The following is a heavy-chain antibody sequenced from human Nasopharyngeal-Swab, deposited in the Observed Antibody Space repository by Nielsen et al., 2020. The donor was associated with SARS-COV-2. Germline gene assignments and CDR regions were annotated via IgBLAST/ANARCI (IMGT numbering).Heavy chain of an antibody. CDR3: EKLARAGTSGLFDY. Sequence: GESLKISCAASGFTVSSHYMSWVRQAPGKGLEWGSVIYSGGSTYYADSVKGRFTISRDNSKNTLSLQMNSLRAEDTAIYYCEKLARAGTSGLFDYWGQGTPATVSS. J-gene: IGHJ4*02. CDR2: IYSGGST. D-gene: IGHD2-2*01. CDR1: GFTVSSHY. V-gene: IGHV3-53*01.